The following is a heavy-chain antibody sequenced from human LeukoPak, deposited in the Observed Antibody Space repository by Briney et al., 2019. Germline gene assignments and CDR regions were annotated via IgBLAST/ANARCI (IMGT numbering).Heavy chain of an antibody. Sequence: PGRSLRLSCAASGFTFSNYAIRWGRQAPGKGLEWVAFISADWSRQHYADSVQGRFTISRDNSKNTLHLQLNSLRAEDTAVYYCVKDRTGTYTLDYWGQGTLVTVSS. V-gene: IGHV3-30-3*01. CDR1: GFTFSNYA. CDR3: VKDRTGTYTLDY. CDR2: ISADWSRQ. J-gene: IGHJ4*02. D-gene: IGHD3-10*01.